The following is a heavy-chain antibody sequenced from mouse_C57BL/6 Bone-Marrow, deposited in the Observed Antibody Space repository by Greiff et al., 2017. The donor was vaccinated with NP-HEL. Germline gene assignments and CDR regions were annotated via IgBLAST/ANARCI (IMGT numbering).Heavy chain of an antibody. CDR3: ARSGDYGDYFDY. CDR1: GYAFSSSW. V-gene: IGHV1-82*01. D-gene: IGHD1-1*01. J-gene: IGHJ2*01. Sequence: QVQLQQSGPELVKPGASVKISCKASGYAFSSSWMNWVKQRPGKGLEWIGRIYPGDGDTNYNGKFKGKATLTADKSSSTAYMQLSSLTSEDSAVYFGARSGDYGDYFDYWGQGTTLTVSS. CDR2: IYPGDGDT.